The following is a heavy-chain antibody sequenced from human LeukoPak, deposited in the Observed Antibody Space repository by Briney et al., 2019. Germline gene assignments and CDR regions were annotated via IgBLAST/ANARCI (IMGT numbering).Heavy chain of an antibody. V-gene: IGHV3-23*01. Sequence: GGSLRLSCAASGFTFSSYAVSWVRQAPGKELEWVSAISGSGGSTYYADSVKGRFTISRDNSKNTLYLQMNSLRAEDTAVYYCAKDIRFGVRGVITIDYWGQGTLVPVSS. CDR3: AKDIRFGVRGVITIDY. CDR1: GFTFSSYA. J-gene: IGHJ4*02. CDR2: ISGSGGST. D-gene: IGHD3-10*01.